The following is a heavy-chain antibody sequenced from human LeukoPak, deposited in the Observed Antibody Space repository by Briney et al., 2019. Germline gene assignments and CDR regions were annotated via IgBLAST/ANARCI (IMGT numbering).Heavy chain of an antibody. J-gene: IGHJ3*02. V-gene: IGHV3-23*01. Sequence: PGGSLRLSCAASGFTFSNYAMSWVRQAPGKGLEWVSLISGITTNTYYADSVKGRFAISRDNSKNTLDLQMNSVRAEDTAGYYCAKHLLVGGTRGAYAFDIWGRGTMVTVSS. CDR1: GFTFSNYA. CDR3: AKHLLVGGTRGAYAFDI. D-gene: IGHD1-26*01. CDR2: ISGITTNT.